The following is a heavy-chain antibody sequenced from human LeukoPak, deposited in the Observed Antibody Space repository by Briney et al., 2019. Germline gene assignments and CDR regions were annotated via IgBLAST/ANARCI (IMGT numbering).Heavy chain of an antibody. D-gene: IGHD2-2*01. CDR1: GFTFSRHW. CDR2: IKEDEGEK. CDR3: ARSDCSSTSCYSHAFDI. Sequence: HPGGSLRLSCAASGFTFSRHWMSWVRQAPGKGLEWVANIKEDEGEKYYVDSVKGRFTISRDNAKNSLYLQMNSLRAEDTAVYYCARSDCSSTSCYSHAFDIWGQGTMVTVSS. V-gene: IGHV3-7*01. J-gene: IGHJ3*02.